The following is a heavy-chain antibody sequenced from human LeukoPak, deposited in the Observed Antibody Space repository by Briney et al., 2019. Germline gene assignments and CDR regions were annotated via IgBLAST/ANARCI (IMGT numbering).Heavy chain of an antibody. CDR3: ARDLLTMVREVTWQY. CDR1: GGSISSYY. J-gene: IGHJ4*02. D-gene: IGHD3-10*01. CDR2: IYTSGST. Sequence: SETLSLTCTVSGGSISSYYWSWIRQPAGKGLEWIGRIYTSGSTNYNPSLKSRVTISVDTSKNQFSLELKSVTAADTAVYYCARDLLTMVREVTWQYWGRGTLVAVSS. V-gene: IGHV4-4*07.